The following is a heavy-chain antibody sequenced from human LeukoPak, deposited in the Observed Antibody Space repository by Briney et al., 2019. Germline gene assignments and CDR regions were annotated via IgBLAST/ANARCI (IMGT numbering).Heavy chain of an antibody. D-gene: IGHD5-18*01. CDR3: ARVPGYGYSENDY. V-gene: IGHV3-53*01. J-gene: IGHJ4*02. CDR1: RFTFSSYA. Sequence: GGSLRLSCAASRFTFSSYAMSWVRQAPGKGLERVSVIYSGGSTYYADSVKGRFTISRDNSKNTLYLQMNSLRAEDTAVYYCARVPGYGYSENDYWGQGTLVTVSS. CDR2: IYSGGST.